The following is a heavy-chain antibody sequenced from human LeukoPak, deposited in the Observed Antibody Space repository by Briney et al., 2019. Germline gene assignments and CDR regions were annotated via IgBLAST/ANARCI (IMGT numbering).Heavy chain of an antibody. D-gene: IGHD6-19*01. V-gene: IGHV4-39*07. J-gene: IGHJ5*02. CDR3: ARAFYSSGWYPWFDP. CDR1: GDSISSSNCY. CDR2: IYFSGGT. Sequence: PSETLSLTCTVSGDSISSSNCYWGWIRQPPGKGLEWIGSIYFSGGTYYNASLKSRVTISVDTSKNQFSLKLSSVTAADTAVYYCARAFYSSGWYPWFDPWGQGTLVTVSS.